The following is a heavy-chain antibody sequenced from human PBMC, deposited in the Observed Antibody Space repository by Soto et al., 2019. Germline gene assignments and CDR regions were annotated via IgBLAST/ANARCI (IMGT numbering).Heavy chain of an antibody. Sequence: QVQLQESGPGLVKPSETLSLTCTVSGGSINAYYWSWIRQPPGKGLEWIGYIYYSGSTNYNPSLMSRVTLSFDTSQNQFSLKLSSISAADTAGYYCARRRTVTNDWYFDLWGRGTLVTVSS. CDR3: ARRRTVTNDWYFDL. CDR2: IYYSGST. J-gene: IGHJ2*01. CDR1: GGSINAYY. V-gene: IGHV4-59*01. D-gene: IGHD4-17*01.